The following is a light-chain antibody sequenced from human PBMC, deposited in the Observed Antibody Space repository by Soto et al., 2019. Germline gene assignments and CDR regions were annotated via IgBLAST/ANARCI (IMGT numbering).Light chain of an antibody. V-gene: IGLV1-44*01. Sequence: QSVLTQPPSASGTPGQRGTISCSGSSSNIGSNSVNWYQQLPKTAPKLLIYSDNQRPSGVPDRFSGSKSGTSASLAINGLQSEDEADYYCEAWDDSLTGVVFGRGTKLTVL. CDR3: EAWDDSLTGVV. CDR2: SDN. CDR1: SSNIGSNS. J-gene: IGLJ2*01.